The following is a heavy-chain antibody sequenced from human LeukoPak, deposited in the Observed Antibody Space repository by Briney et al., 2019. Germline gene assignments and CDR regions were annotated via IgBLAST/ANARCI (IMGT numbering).Heavy chain of an antibody. CDR2: ISSNGGGT. D-gene: IGHD3-16*01. Sequence: GGSLRLSCAASGFTFSSYAMYWVRQAPGKGLEYVSGISSNGGGTNYANSVKGRFTISRDNSKNTQSLQMNSLRAEDTAVYYCAKDDDWGRYKHWGQGTLVTVSS. J-gene: IGHJ1*01. CDR3: AKDDDWGRYKH. CDR1: GFTFSSYA. V-gene: IGHV3-64*01.